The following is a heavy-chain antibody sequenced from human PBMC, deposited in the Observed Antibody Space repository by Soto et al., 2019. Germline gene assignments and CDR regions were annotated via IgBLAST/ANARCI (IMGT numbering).Heavy chain of an antibody. CDR1: GWSFSGYY. Sequence: AETLFLTCAAHGWSFSGYYWSWIRQPPGKGLEWIGEINHSGSTNYNPSLKSRVDISIDTSKNQISMKLSSVTAADTGVYSCERDCGSWCYYYYGMDVWGQGTTVTVSS. D-gene: IGHD6-13*01. V-gene: IGHV4-34*01. CDR3: ERDCGSWCYYYYGMDV. CDR2: INHSGST. J-gene: IGHJ6*02.